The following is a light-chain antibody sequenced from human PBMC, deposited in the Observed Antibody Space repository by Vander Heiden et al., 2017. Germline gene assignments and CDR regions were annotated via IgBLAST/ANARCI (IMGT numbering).Light chain of an antibody. J-gene: IGKJ5*01. Sequence: IVMTLTSLSPSAAPGGPASITCRSSRSLLVNGDGNTYLDWYLQKPGQSPQLLIYTRSYRASGVPDRFSGSGSGTDFTLKISRVEAEDVGVYYCRQRIEFPITFGQGTRLEIK. V-gene: IGKV2-40*01. CDR2: TRS. CDR1: RSLLVNGDGNTY. CDR3: RQRIEFPIT.